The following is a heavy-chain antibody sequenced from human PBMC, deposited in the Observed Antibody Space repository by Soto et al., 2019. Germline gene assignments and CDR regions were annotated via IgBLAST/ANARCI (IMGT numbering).Heavy chain of an antibody. CDR2: IVVGSGNT. Sequence: VASVKVSCKASGFTFTSSAVQWLRQARGQRLEWIGWIVVGSGNTNYAQKFQERVTITRDMSTSTAYMELSSLRSEDTAVYYCAAGAPYYYDSSGYYSEYYYGMDVWGQGTTVTVSS. CDR3: AAGAPYYYDSSGYYSEYYYGMDV. J-gene: IGHJ6*02. CDR1: GFTFTSSA. V-gene: IGHV1-58*01. D-gene: IGHD3-22*01.